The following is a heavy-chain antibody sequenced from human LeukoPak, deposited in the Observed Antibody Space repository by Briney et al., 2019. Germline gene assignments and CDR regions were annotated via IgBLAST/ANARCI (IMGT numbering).Heavy chain of an antibody. CDR2: IKKDGREK. CDR3: VQRGFDY. D-gene: IGHD3-16*01. Sequence: ETLSLTCTVSGGSMSSYYWTWVRQAPGKGLEWVANIKKDGREKHYVDSVEGRFTISRDNAKNSLYLQMNSLRVEDTAVYYCVQRGFDYWGQGALVTVSS. CDR1: GGSMSSYY. J-gene: IGHJ4*02. V-gene: IGHV3-7*01.